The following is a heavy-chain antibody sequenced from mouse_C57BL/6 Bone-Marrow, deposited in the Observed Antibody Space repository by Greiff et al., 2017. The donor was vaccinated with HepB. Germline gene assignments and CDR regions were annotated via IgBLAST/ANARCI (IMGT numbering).Heavy chain of an antibody. CDR2: IHPNSGST. CDR1: GYTFTSYW. D-gene: IGHD1-1*01. V-gene: IGHV1-64*01. Sequence: QVQLQQPGAELVKPGASVKLSCKASGYTFTSYWMHWVKQRPGQGLEWIGMIHPNSGSTNYNEKFKSKATLTVDKSSITAYMQLSSLTSEDSAVYSCARRIYYYGSSWDYFDYWGQGTTLTVSS. J-gene: IGHJ2*01. CDR3: ARRIYYYGSSWDYFDY.